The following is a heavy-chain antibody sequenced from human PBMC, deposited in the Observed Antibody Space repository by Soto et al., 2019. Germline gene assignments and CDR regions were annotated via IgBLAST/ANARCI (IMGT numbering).Heavy chain of an antibody. CDR1: GYTFTSYG. Sequence: ASVKVSCKASGYTFTSYGISGVRQAPGQGLEWMGWISAYNGNTNYAQKLQGRVTMTTDTSTSTAYMALRSLRSDDTAGYYCARDWDLAAAGSSRSVDYWGQGTLVTVSS. CDR3: ARDWDLAAAGSSRSVDY. V-gene: IGHV1-18*01. J-gene: IGHJ4*02. D-gene: IGHD6-13*01. CDR2: ISAYNGNT.